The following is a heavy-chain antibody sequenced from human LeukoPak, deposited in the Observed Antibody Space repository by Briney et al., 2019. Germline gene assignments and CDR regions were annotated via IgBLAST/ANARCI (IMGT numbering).Heavy chain of an antibody. Sequence: PGGSLRLSCAASGFTFSSYWMSWVRQAPGKGLEWVANIKQDGSEKYYVDSVKGRFTISRDNAKNSLHLQMNSLRAEDTAVYYCARDLLYDYVWGSYRSIFDYWGQGTLVTVSS. CDR1: GFTFSSYW. D-gene: IGHD3-16*02. V-gene: IGHV3-7*01. J-gene: IGHJ4*02. CDR2: IKQDGSEK. CDR3: ARDLLYDYVWGSYRSIFDY.